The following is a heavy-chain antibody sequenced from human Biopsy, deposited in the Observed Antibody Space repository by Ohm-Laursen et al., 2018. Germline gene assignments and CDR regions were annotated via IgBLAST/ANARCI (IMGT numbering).Heavy chain of an antibody. J-gene: IGHJ4*02. CDR1: GGSFTGYY. CDR3: AGGSNDFGDLYFPR. V-gene: IGHV4-59*01. CDR2: ISYTGYT. Sequence: SQTLSLTCTVSGGSFTGYYWSWIRQPPGKGLEWIGHISYTGYTSYNASLKSRVTISVDTSRNHFSLRLSSLTAADTAVYYCAGGSNDFGDLYFPRWGQGTLLTVSS. D-gene: IGHD4-17*01.